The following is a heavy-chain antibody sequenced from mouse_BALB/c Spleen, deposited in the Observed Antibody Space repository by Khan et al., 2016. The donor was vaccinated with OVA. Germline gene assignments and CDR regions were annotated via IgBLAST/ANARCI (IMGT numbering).Heavy chain of an antibody. Sequence: VQLKESGPGLVKPSQSLSLTCTVTGYSITSDYAWNWIRQFPGNKLEWMGYISYSGSTSYNPSLKSRISFTRDTSKNQFFLQLNSVTTEDTATXYCARSDDDGYYGYFDVWGAGTTVTVSS. CDR1: GYSITSDYA. CDR2: ISYSGST. D-gene: IGHD2-3*01. CDR3: ARSDDDGYYGYFDV. V-gene: IGHV3-2*02. J-gene: IGHJ1*01.